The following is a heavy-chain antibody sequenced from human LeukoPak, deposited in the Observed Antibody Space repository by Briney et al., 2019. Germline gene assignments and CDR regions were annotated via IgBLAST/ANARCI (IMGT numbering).Heavy chain of an antibody. J-gene: IGHJ4*02. CDR3: ARGSIAAAGTFSY. D-gene: IGHD6-13*01. CDR2: IYYSGST. CDR1: GGSISSYY. Sequence: SETLSLTCTVSGGSISSYYWSWIRQPPGKGPEWIGCIYYSGSTNYNPSLKSRVTISVDTSKNQFSLKLSSVTAADTAVYYCARGSIAAAGTFSYWGQGTLVTVSS. V-gene: IGHV4-59*01.